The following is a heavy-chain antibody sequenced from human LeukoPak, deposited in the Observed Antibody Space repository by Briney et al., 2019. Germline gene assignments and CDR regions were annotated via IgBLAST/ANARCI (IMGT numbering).Heavy chain of an antibody. CDR3: ARGRLEDAFDI. V-gene: IGHV3-21*01. J-gene: IGHJ3*02. D-gene: IGHD6-25*01. CDR2: ITGNSNYI. Sequence: PGGSLRLSCAASGFTFSIYSINWVRQAPGKGLEWVSFITGNSNYIYYADSVKGRFTISRDNAKNSLYLQMNSLRAEDTAVYYCARGRLEDAFDIWGQGTMVTVSS. CDR1: GFTFSIYS.